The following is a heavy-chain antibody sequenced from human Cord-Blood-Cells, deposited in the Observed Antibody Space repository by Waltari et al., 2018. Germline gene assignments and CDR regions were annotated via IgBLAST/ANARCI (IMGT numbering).Heavy chain of an antibody. CDR1: GGSISSYY. J-gene: IGHJ5*02. CDR3: ARARYCSSGSCYNWFDP. V-gene: IGHV4-59*01. CDR2: IYYSGST. Sequence: QVQLQESGPGLVKPSETLSPPCTVSGGSISSYYRSWIPHPPGKGLEWIGYIYYSGSTNYNPSLKSRVTISVDTSKNQFSLKLSSVTAADTAVYYCARARYCSSGSCYNWFDPWGQGTLVTVSS. D-gene: IGHD2-15*01.